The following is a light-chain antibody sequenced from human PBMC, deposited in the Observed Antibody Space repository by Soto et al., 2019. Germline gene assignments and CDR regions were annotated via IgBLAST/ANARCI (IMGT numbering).Light chain of an antibody. CDR3: QQYGSSQT. CDR2: GAS. J-gene: IGKJ1*01. V-gene: IGKV3-20*01. Sequence: EIVLTQSPGTLSLSPGERATLSCRASQSVSSSFLACYQQKPGQAPRLPIYGASSRATGIPDRFSGSGSGTDFTLTISRLEPEDFAVYYCQQYGSSQTFGQGTKVEIK. CDR1: QSVSSSF.